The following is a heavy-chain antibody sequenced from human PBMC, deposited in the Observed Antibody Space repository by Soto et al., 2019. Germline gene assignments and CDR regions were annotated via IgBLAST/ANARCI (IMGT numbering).Heavy chain of an antibody. CDR2: INIAGSPT. CDR3: ARGLLYLYGMDV. CDR1: GFTFSSHW. J-gene: IGHJ6*02. V-gene: IGHV3-74*01. Sequence: EVQLLESGGGLVQPGGSLRLSCAASGFTFSSHWMHWVRQAPGKGLVWVSRINIAGSPTNYADSVKGRFPISRDNAKNTLYLQMNSLRAEDTAVYYCARGLLYLYGMDVWGQGTTVTVSS. D-gene: IGHD2-8*01.